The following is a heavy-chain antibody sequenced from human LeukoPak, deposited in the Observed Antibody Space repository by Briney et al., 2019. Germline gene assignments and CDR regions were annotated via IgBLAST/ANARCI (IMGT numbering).Heavy chain of an antibody. Sequence: GGSLRLSCAASGFTFSSYSMNWVRQAPGKGLEWVSYIRSSSRTIYYADSVKGRFTISRDNAKNSLFLQMNSLRAEDTAVYYCARDGSGRVPEMSAPDYWGQGTLVTVSS. D-gene: IGHD3-10*01. CDR3: ARDGSGRVPEMSAPDY. V-gene: IGHV3-48*01. J-gene: IGHJ4*02. CDR1: GFTFSSYS. CDR2: IRSSSRTI.